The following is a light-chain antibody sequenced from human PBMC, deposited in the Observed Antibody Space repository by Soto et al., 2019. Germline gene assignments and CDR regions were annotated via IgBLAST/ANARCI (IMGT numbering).Light chain of an antibody. CDR2: GAS. Sequence: EVVMTQSPATLSVSPGERATLSCRASQSVTSNLAWYQQKPGQAPRLLIHGASTRATGIPARLSGSGSGTEFTLTISSLQSEDFAVYYCQQYNNWPLTFGQGTRLEIK. V-gene: IGKV3-15*01. CDR3: QQYNNWPLT. J-gene: IGKJ5*01. CDR1: QSVTSN.